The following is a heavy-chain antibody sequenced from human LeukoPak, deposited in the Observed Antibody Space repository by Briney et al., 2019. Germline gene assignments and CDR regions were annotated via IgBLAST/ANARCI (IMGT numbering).Heavy chain of an antibody. CDR3: AEGPQLGSGYHPDY. CDR1: GFTFSSTA. Sequence: RAGGSLRLSCAASGFTFSSTAMTWVRQAPGKGLEWVSTITGSDERTYYADSVKGRFTISRDYSKNTLHLQMNSLRVDDTAIYYCAEGPQLGSGYHPDYWGQGTLVTVSS. V-gene: IGHV3-23*01. D-gene: IGHD3-22*01. CDR2: ITGSDERT. J-gene: IGHJ4*02.